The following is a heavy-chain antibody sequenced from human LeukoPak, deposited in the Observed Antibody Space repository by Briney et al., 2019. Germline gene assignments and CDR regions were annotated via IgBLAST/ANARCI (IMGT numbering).Heavy chain of an antibody. CDR1: GFTFRSYG. J-gene: IGHJ4*02. D-gene: IGHD1-26*01. CDR3: AKVGEVGATLPYY. Sequence: GGSLRLSCAASGFTFRSYGMHWVRQAPGKGLEWVAVISYDESNKYYADSVKGRFTISRDNSKNTLYLQMNSLRAEDAAVYYCAKVGEVGATLPYYWGQGTLVTVSS. V-gene: IGHV3-30*18. CDR2: ISYDESNK.